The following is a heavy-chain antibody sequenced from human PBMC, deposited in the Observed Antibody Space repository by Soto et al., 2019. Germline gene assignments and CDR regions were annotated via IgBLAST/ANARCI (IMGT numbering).Heavy chain of an antibody. D-gene: IGHD3-9*01. CDR3: AREEYYDILTGYHPFDY. Sequence: QVQLVQSGAEVKKPGASVKVSCKASGYTFTSYGISWVRQAPGQGLEWMGWISAYNGNTNYAQKLQGRVTMTTDTTTSTAYMELRSLRSDDTAVYYCAREEYYDILTGYHPFDYWGQGTLVTVSS. CDR1: GYTFTSYG. J-gene: IGHJ4*02. CDR2: ISAYNGNT. V-gene: IGHV1-18*01.